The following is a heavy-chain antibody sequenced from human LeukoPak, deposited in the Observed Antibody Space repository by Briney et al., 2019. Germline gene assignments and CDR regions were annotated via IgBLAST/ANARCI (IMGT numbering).Heavy chain of an antibody. CDR3: AKELGYSDSSGYNNWLDY. Sequence: ASVRVSCKASGYTFTNYIIHWVRQAPGQGLGGLGWTTAGNGDTKYSQKFQVRVTITRDTSASTAYMELSSLRSEDTAVYYCAKELGYSDSSGYNNWLDYWGQGTLVTVSS. V-gene: IGHV1-3*01. CDR1: GYTFTNYI. D-gene: IGHD3-22*01. J-gene: IGHJ4*02. CDR2: TTAGNGDT.